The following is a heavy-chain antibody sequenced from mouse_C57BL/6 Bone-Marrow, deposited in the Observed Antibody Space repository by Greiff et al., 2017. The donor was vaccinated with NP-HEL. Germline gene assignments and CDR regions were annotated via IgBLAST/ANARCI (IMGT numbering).Heavy chain of an antibody. J-gene: IGHJ1*03. CDR2: INSSSGYT. CDR1: GYTFTSYT. V-gene: IGHV1-4*01. D-gene: IGHD2-5*01. CDR3: ARWDYYSNHWYFDV. Sequence: VMLVESGAELARPGASVKMSCKASGYTFTSYTMHWVKQRPGQGLEWIGYINSSSGYTKYNQKFKDKATLTADKSSSTAYMQLSSLTSEDSAVYYCARWDYYSNHWYFDVWGTGTTVTVSS.